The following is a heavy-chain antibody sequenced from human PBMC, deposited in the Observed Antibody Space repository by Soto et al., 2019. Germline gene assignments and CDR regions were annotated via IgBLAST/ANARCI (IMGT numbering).Heavy chain of an antibody. D-gene: IGHD3-22*01. CDR1: GYGFTSYW. V-gene: IGHV5-10-1*01. CDR2: IDPSDSYT. Sequence: ESLKLSCKGSGYGFTSYWIIWVRQMPGKGLECMGRIDPSDSYTNYSPSFQGHVTISADKSISTAYLQWSSLKASDTAMYYCARPLRHYYDSSGYSSYYYYGMDVWGQGTKVTVSS. CDR3: ARPLRHYYDSSGYSSYYYYGMDV. J-gene: IGHJ6*02.